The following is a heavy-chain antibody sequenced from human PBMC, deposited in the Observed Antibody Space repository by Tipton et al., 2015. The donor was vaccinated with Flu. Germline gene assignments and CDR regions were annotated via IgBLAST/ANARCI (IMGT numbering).Heavy chain of an antibody. Sequence: TLSLTCTVSGGAISSSNYYWGWIRQPPGKGLEWIGSIHYSGSTYNNPSLKSRVTVSVDTSNNQFSLNLNSVTAADTAVYYCATTTYYYGSGSHDYWGQGTLVTVSS. CDR2: IHYSGST. D-gene: IGHD3-10*01. V-gene: IGHV4-39*07. J-gene: IGHJ4*02. CDR1: GGAISSSNYY. CDR3: ATTTYYYGSGSHDY.